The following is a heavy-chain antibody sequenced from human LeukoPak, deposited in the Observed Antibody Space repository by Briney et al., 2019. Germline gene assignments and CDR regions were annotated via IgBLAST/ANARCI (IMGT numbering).Heavy chain of an antibody. CDR2: TSYDGSNK. J-gene: IGHJ4*02. Sequence: GRSLRLSCAASGFTFSSYGMHWVRQAPGKGLEWVAVTSYDGSNKYYADSVKGRFTISRDNSKNTLYLQMNSLRAEDTAVYYCAKDYKRAKTGDPPAWYFDYWGQGTLVTVSS. V-gene: IGHV3-30*18. D-gene: IGHD7-27*01. CDR3: AKDYKRAKTGDPPAWYFDY. CDR1: GFTFSSYG.